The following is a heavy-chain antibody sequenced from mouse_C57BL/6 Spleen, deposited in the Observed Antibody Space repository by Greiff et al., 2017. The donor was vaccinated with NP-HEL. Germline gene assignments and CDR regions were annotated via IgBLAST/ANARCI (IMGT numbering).Heavy chain of an antibody. J-gene: IGHJ3*01. CDR2: ISSGGDYI. D-gene: IGHD2-5*01. CDR3: TRGGYSNYVFAY. Sequence: EVKLVESGEGLVKPGGSLKLSCAASGFTFSSYAMSWVRQTPEKRLEWVAYISSGGDYIYYADTVKGRFTISRDNARNTLYLQMSSLKSEDTAMYYCTRGGYSNYVFAYWGQGTLVTVST. V-gene: IGHV5-9-1*02. CDR1: GFTFSSYA.